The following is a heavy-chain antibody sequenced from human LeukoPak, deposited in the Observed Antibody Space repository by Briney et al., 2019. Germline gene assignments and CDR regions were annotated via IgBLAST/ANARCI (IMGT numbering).Heavy chain of an antibody. CDR2: IKQDGSEK. CDR3: ARRHHFGFLDS. V-gene: IGHV3-7*04. J-gene: IGHJ4*02. Sequence: GGSLRLSCAASGVMFPSYWMTWVRQAPGEGLEWVANIKQDGSEKYYVDSVKGRFTISRDNAKNSVYLQMNSLRAEDTAVYYCARRHHFGFLDSWGQGTLVTVSS. CDR1: GVMFPSYW. D-gene: IGHD3-10*01.